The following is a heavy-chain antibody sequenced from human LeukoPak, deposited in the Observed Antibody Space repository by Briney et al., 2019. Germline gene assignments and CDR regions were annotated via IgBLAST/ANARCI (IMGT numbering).Heavy chain of an antibody. Sequence: ASVKVSCKASGYTFTGYYMHWVRQAPGQGLEWMGWINPNSGGTNYAQKFQGRVTMTRDTSVSTAYMELSRLRSDDTAVYYCAGGRGIAVAGPSGRDLFDLWGRGTLVTVSS. J-gene: IGHJ2*01. V-gene: IGHV1-2*02. CDR3: AGGRGIAVAGPSGRDLFDL. CDR2: INPNSGGT. CDR1: GYTFTGYY. D-gene: IGHD6-19*01.